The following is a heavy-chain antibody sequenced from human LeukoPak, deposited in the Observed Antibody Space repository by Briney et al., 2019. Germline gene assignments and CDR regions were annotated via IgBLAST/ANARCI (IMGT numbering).Heavy chain of an antibody. Sequence: GRSLRLSCAASGVTFSSYAMSWVRQAPGKGLEWVSAISGSGGSTYYADSVKGRFTISRDNSKNTLYLQMNSLRAEDTAVYYCAKRSWSNRGFDYWGQGTLVTVSS. CDR2: ISGSGGST. CDR3: AKRSWSNRGFDY. CDR1: GVTFSSYA. D-gene: IGHD1/OR15-1a*01. V-gene: IGHV3-23*01. J-gene: IGHJ4*02.